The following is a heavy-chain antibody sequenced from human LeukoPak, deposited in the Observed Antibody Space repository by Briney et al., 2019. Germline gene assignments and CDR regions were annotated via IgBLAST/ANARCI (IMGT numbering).Heavy chain of an antibody. CDR3: AKTSGSGYLFDY. D-gene: IGHD3-22*01. CDR2: ISYDGSNK. Sequence: GGSLRLSCAASGFTFSSYGMHWVRQAPGKGLERVAVISYDGSNKYYADSVKGRFTISRDNSKNTLYLQMNSLRAEDTAVYYCAKTSGSGYLFDYWGQGTLVTVSS. J-gene: IGHJ4*02. CDR1: GFTFSSYG. V-gene: IGHV3-30*18.